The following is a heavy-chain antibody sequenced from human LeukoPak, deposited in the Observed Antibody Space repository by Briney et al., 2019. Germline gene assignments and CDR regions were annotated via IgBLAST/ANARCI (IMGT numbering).Heavy chain of an antibody. CDR1: GASISRGGYY. D-gene: IGHD4-17*01. J-gene: IGHJ6*02. CDR2: IYYSGST. Sequence: PSETLSLTCTVSGASISRGGYYWSWLRQHPGKGLEWIGYIYYSGSTNYNPSLKSRSTISVDTSKNQLSLKLSSVTAADTAVYYCARGSLAPYMTSVTTGYYYYGMDVWGQGTTVSVSS. CDR3: ARGSLAPYMTSVTTGYYYYGMDV. V-gene: IGHV4-31*03.